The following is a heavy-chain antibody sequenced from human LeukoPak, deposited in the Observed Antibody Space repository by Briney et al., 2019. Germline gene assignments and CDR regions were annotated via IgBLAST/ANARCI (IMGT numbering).Heavy chain of an antibody. J-gene: IGHJ4*02. CDR2: ITSDSRYM. CDR3: ARHLSGVTGYTYGRGIDY. D-gene: IGHD5-18*01. CDR1: GFTFSSYN. Sequence: GGSLRLSCAASGFTFSSYNMNWVRQAPGKGLEWVSSITSDSRYMYYADSVKGRFTISRDNAKKSLYLQMNSLRAEDTAVYYCARHLSGVTGYTYGRGIDYWGQGTLVTVSS. V-gene: IGHV3-21*01.